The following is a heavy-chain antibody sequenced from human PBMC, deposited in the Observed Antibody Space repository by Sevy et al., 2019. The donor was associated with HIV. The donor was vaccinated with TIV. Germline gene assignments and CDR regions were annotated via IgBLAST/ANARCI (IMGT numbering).Heavy chain of an antibody. V-gene: IGHV3-11*01. Sequence: GGSLRLSCAASGFTFSDYYMSWIRQAPGKGLGWVSYISGSDNTIYYADSVKGRFTISRDNAKNSLYLQMNSLRAEDTAVYYCARDHVKDGDLGDYYYYAMDVWGQGTTVTVSS. CDR3: ARDHVKDGDLGDYYYYAMDV. D-gene: IGHD4-17*01. CDR1: GFTFSDYY. J-gene: IGHJ6*02. CDR2: ISGSDNTI.